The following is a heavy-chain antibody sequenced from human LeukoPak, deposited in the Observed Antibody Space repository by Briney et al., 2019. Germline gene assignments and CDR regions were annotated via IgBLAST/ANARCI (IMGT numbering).Heavy chain of an antibody. V-gene: IGHV3-30*02. J-gene: IGHJ4*02. CDR1: GFTFSSYG. CDR3: AKDRGGKRVDY. CDR2: IRYDGGNK. D-gene: IGHD3-16*01. Sequence: GGSLRLSCAASGFTFSSYGMHWVRQAPGKGLEWVAFIRYDGGNKYYADSVKGRFTISRDNSKNTLYLQMNSLRAEDTAVYYCAKDRGGKRVDYWGQGTLVTVSS.